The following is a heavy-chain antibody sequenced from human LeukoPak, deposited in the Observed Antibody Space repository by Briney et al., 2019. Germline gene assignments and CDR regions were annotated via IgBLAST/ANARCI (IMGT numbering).Heavy chain of an antibody. V-gene: IGHV3-30-3*01. CDR1: GFTFSTFS. D-gene: IGHD1-1*01. J-gene: IGHJ4*02. CDR3: AKDLANSWTIDY. CDR2: ISHSGSEK. Sequence: GGSLRLSYAASGFTFSTFSMYWVRPAPGKGLEWVALISHSGSEKYYADSVEGRFTISRDNSRNTLYLQMNSLSVEDTAFYYCAKDLANSWTIDYWGQGTLVTVSS.